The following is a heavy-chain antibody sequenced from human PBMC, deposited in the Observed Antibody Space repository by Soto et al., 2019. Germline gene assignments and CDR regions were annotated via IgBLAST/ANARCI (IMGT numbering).Heavy chain of an antibody. V-gene: IGHV1-69*01. CDR1: GGTFSSYS. CDR2: IIPIFGTA. J-gene: IGHJ4*02. D-gene: IGHD1-26*01. Sequence: QVQLVQSGAEVKKPGSSVKVSCKASGGTFSSYSINWVRQAPGQGLEWMGEIIPIFGTANYAQKFQGRVTGSADESTNTAYMELSSLRSEDAAVYYCARDGGRHSGGIDYWGQGPLVTVSS. CDR3: ARDGGRHSGGIDY.